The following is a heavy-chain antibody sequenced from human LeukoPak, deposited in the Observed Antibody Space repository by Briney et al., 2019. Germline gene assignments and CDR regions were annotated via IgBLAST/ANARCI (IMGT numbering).Heavy chain of an antibody. D-gene: IGHD5-18*01. CDR2: ISGSGGST. CDR3: ARVDTAMVKGREFDY. V-gene: IGHV3-23*01. CDR1: AFTFSSYA. Sequence: GGSLRLSCAASAFTFSSYAMSWVRQAPGKGLEWVSAISGSGGSTYYADSVKGRFTISRDNSKNTLYLQMNSLRAEDTAVYYCARVDTAMVKGREFDYWGQGTLVTVSS. J-gene: IGHJ4*02.